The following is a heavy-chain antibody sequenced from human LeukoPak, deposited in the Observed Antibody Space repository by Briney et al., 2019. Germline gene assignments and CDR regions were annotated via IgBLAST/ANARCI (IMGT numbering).Heavy chain of an antibody. CDR2: IYPGDSDA. J-gene: IGHJ4*02. D-gene: IGHD3-10*01. CDR1: GYSFTSYW. V-gene: IGHV5-51*01. CDR3: ARQAPHYYGSGSYSSFDY. Sequence: GESLKISCKGSGYSFTSYWIGWVRQMPGKGLGWMGIIYPGDSDARYSPSFQGQVTISADKSISTAYLQWSSLKASDTAMYYCARQAPHYYGSGSYSSFDYWGQGTLVTVSS.